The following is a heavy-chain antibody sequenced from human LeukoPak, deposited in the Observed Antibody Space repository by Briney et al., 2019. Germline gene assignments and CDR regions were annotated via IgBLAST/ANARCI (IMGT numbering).Heavy chain of an antibody. Sequence: ESLKISCEGSGYSFSNYWIGWVRQMPGKRLEWMGIIYPGDYETRYSPSFQGLVTISVDKSISTAYLQWSSLKASDTAMYYCAIPPGYCGNDCSFDHWGQGTLVTVSS. D-gene: IGHD2-21*02. CDR1: GYSFSNYW. CDR2: IYPGDYET. J-gene: IGHJ4*02. V-gene: IGHV5-51*01. CDR3: AIPPGYCGNDCSFDH.